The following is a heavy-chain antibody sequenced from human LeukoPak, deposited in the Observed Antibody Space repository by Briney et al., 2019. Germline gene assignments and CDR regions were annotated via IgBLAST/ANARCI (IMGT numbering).Heavy chain of an antibody. CDR2: IYYSGST. CDR3: ARHVEMATIGDAFDI. Sequence: SETLSLTCTVSGGSISSYYWSWLRQPPGKGLEWIGYIYYSGSTNYNPSLKSRVTISVDTSKNQFSLKLSSVAAADTAVYYCARHVEMATIGDAFDIWGQGTMVTVSS. CDR1: GGSISSYY. D-gene: IGHD5-24*01. J-gene: IGHJ3*02. V-gene: IGHV4-59*08.